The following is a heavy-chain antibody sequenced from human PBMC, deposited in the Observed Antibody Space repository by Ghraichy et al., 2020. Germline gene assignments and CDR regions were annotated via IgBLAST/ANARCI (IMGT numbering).Heavy chain of an antibody. CDR2: INHSGST. CDR1: GGSFSGYY. J-gene: IGHJ4*02. D-gene: IGHD3-10*01. CDR3: ARLPNYYGSWSEYY. V-gene: IGHV4-34*01. Sequence: SQTLSLTCAVYGGSFSGYYWSWIRQPPGKGLEWIGEINHSGSTNYNPSLKSRVTISVDTSKNQFSLKLSSVTAADTAVYYCARLPNYYGSWSEYYWGQGTPVTVSS.